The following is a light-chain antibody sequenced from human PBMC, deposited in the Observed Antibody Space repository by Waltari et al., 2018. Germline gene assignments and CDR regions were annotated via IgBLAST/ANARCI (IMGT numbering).Light chain of an antibody. V-gene: IGKV3-20*01. Sequence: EIVLTQSPGTLSLSPGERATLSCRASHSVSSIYLAWYQQKPGQAPRLLIYGASGRATGIPDRFSGSGSGTDFTLTISRLEPEDFAVYYCQQFGNSQWTFGQGTKVEIK. CDR1: HSVSSIY. J-gene: IGKJ1*01. CDR3: QQFGNSQWT. CDR2: GAS.